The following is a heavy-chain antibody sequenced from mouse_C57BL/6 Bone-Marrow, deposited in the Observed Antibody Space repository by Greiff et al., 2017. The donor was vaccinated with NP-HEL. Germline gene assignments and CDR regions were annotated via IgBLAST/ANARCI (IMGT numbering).Heavy chain of an antibody. CDR2: IDPENGDT. D-gene: IGHD1-1*01. CDR1: GFNIKDDY. J-gene: IGHJ1*03. V-gene: IGHV14-4*01. CDR3: TSGSSPYWYFDV. Sequence: VHVKQSGAELVRPGASVKLSCTASGFNIKDDYMHWVKQRPEQGLEWIGWIDPENGDTEYASKFQGKATITADTSSNTAYLQLSSLTSEDTAFYYCTSGSSPYWYFDVWGTGTTVTVSS.